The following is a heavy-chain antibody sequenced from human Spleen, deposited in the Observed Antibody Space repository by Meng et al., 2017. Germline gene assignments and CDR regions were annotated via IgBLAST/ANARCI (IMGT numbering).Heavy chain of an antibody. J-gene: IGHJ4*02. V-gene: IGHV3-66*02. CDR3: ARVIAAAYFDY. CDR1: GFTVGSNY. Sequence: GESLKISCAASGFTVGSNYMSWVRQAPGKGLEWVSHIYRGGSTYYTDSVKGRFTISRDKSENTLYLQMNSLRPEDTALYYCARVIAAAYFDYWGQGTLVTVSS. D-gene: IGHD6-13*01. CDR2: IYRGGST.